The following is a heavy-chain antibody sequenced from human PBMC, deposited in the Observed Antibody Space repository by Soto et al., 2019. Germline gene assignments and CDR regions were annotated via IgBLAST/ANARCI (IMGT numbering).Heavy chain of an antibody. CDR3: ARGNHRWLQLWYFDL. V-gene: IGHV1-69*12. CDR1: GGTFSSYT. Sequence: QVQLVQSGAEVKRPGSSVTVSCKASGGTFSSYTISWVRQAPGQGLEWMGGIIPIFGTANYAQKFQGRVTITADEFPSTAYMELSRLRSEDTAVYYCARGNHRWLQLWYFDLWGRGTLVTVSS. D-gene: IGHD5-12*01. CDR2: IIPIFGTA. J-gene: IGHJ2*01.